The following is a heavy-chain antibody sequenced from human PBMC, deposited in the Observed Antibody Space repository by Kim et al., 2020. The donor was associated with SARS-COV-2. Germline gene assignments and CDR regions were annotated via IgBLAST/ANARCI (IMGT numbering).Heavy chain of an antibody. J-gene: IGHJ4*02. CDR2: ST. CDR3: AKDDYYASN. Sequence: STYYADTVKGRLTISRDNSKNTLYLQRNSVRAEDTTGYYCAKDDYYASNWGQGTLVTVSS. D-gene: IGHD3-10*01. V-gene: IGHV3-23*01.